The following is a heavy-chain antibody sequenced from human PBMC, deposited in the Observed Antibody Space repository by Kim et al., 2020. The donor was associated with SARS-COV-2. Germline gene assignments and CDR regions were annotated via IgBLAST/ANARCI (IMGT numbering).Heavy chain of an antibody. D-gene: IGHD2-2*01. CDR1: GGSINNYH. V-gene: IGHV4-59*01. CDR2: RYYSGSP. Sequence: SETLSLTCNVSGGSINNYHWSWIRQPPGNGLEWIGDRYYSGSPNYNPSLESRVTISVDTSKNHFSLKLSYVTAADTAVYYCARARGYHGPIFYYWGQGTL. CDR3: ARARGYHGPIFYY. J-gene: IGHJ4*02.